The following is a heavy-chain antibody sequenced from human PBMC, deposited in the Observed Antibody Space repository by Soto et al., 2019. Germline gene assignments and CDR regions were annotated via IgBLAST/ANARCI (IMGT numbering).Heavy chain of an antibody. CDR3: VSAGHNYYYGMDV. J-gene: IGHJ6*02. Sequence: GGSLRLSCAASGFTFSNAWMNWVRQAPGKGLEWVGRIKSKTDGGTTDYAAPVKGRFTISRDDSKNTLYLQMNSLKTEDTAVYYCVSAGHNYYYGMDVWGQGTTVTVSS. CDR2: IKSKTDGGTT. CDR1: GFTFSNAW. V-gene: IGHV3-15*07. D-gene: IGHD1-1*01.